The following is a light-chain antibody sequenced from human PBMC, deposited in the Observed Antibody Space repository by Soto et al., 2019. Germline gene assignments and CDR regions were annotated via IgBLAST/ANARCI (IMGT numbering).Light chain of an antibody. CDR2: TAS. V-gene: IGKV1-39*01. CDR3: QQYYSYTIT. CDR1: QLINGY. Sequence: DIQLTQSPSSLSASLGDRVTISCRASQLINGYLNWYQQKPGKAPRLLIYTASNLQSGVPSRFSGTRSGTDFTLIISCLQSEDFATYYCQQYYSYTITFGQGTRLEIK. J-gene: IGKJ5*01.